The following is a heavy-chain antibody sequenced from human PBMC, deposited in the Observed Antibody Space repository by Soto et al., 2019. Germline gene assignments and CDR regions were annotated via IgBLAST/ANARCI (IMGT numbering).Heavy chain of an antibody. V-gene: IGHV1-69*01. CDR1: GGTFSNSA. CDR2: IIPIVGTA. Sequence: QVQLVQSGAEVKKPGSSVKVSCKASGGTFSNSAISWVRQAPGQGLEWMGGIIPIVGTAHYAQKYQGRVTITADESTSTAYMELRSLRFEDTALYSCARGPGDFWTTPSGVFDIWGQGTLVTVSS. D-gene: IGHD3-3*01. J-gene: IGHJ3*02. CDR3: ARGPGDFWTTPSGVFDI.